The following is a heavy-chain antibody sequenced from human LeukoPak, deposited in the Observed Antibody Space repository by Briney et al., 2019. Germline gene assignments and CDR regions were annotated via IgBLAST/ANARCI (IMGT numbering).Heavy chain of an antibody. CDR2: IYYSGNT. Sequence: PSQTLSLTCTVSGGSISSGNHYWTWIRQPPGKGLEWIGYIYYSGNTNYNPSLKSRVSISLDTSKNQFSLKLSSVTAADTAVYYCARTGSYYDLNYWGQGTLVTVSS. CDR1: GGSISSGNHY. V-gene: IGHV4-30-4*08. D-gene: IGHD1-26*01. J-gene: IGHJ4*02. CDR3: ARTGSYYDLNY.